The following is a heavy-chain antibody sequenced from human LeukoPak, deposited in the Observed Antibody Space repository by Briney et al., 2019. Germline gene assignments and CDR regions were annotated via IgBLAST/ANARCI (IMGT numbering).Heavy chain of an antibody. D-gene: IGHD2-15*01. J-gene: IGHJ4*02. CDR3: AREVCIGGSCSVFDY. CDR2: SDRTIR. Sequence: SDRTIRTYAHSLKGGFTISRENEKNTLCMQMNSLRAEDTAVYYCAREVCIGGSCSVFDYWGQGTLVTVSS. V-gene: IGHV3-74*01.